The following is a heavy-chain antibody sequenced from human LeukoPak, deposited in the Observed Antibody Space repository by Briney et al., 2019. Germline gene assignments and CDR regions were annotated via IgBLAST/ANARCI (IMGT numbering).Heavy chain of an antibody. CDR2: ISVRGGNT. CDR3: AKVPRYCSGGTCFGGYFDN. J-gene: IGHJ4*02. V-gene: IGHV3-23*01. Sequence: HPGGSLRLSCAASGFTFSSYAMSWVRQAPGKGLEWVSAISVRGGNTYYADSVKCRFTISRDNSKNTLSLQMNSLRAEDTAEYYCAKVPRYCSGGTCFGGYFDNWGQGALVTVSS. D-gene: IGHD2-15*01. CDR1: GFTFSSYA.